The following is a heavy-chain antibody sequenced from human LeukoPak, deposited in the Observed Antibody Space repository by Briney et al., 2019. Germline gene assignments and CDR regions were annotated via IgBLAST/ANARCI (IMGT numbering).Heavy chain of an antibody. CDR1: GGSISSYY. J-gene: IGHJ6*02. Sequence: PSETLSLTCTVSGGSISSYYWSWIRQPPGKGLEWIGYIYYSGGTNYNPSLKSRVTISVDTSKNQFSLKLSSVTAADTAVYYCARVPAYFQKGYYYYYYGMDVWGQGTTVTVSS. CDR2: IYYSGGT. CDR3: ARVPAYFQKGYYYYYYGMDV. D-gene: IGHD3-16*01. V-gene: IGHV4-59*01.